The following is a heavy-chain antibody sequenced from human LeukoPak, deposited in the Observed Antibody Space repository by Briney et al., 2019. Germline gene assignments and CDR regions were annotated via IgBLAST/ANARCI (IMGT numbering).Heavy chain of an antibody. J-gene: IGHJ4*02. CDR1: GDSITSGSFF. CDR3: ARGLSNAWEVQGY. Sequence: TSPTLSLTCHVPGDSITSGSFFLSWVRQPAGKGLERIGRTQASGRTSYNPSLKSRGTISTDRFNNKYSLTLSSVTAADTAIYYCARGLSNAWEVQGYWGQGTLVSVSS. CDR2: TQASGRT. D-gene: IGHD1-26*01. V-gene: IGHV4-61*02.